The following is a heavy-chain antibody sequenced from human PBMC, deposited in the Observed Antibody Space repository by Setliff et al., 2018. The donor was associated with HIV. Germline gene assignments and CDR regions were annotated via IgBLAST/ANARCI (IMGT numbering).Heavy chain of an antibody. CDR3: ARDEERRGPPGI. J-gene: IGHJ3*02. D-gene: IGHD1-26*01. CDR1: GGTFSSYA. Sequence: ASVKVSCKASGGTFSSYAISWVRQAPGQGLEWMGWISAHSGYAKSAQKFHDRVTMTRDTSITTLYMELSRLRSDDTAVHYCARDEERRGPPGIWGQGTMVTVSS. V-gene: IGHV1-8*02. CDR2: ISAHSGYA.